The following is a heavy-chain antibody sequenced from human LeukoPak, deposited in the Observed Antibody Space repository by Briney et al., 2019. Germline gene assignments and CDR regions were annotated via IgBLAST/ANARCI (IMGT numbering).Heavy chain of an antibody. J-gene: IGHJ4*02. CDR2: IYTSGST. CDR1: GGSISSYY. V-gene: IGHV4-4*07. D-gene: IGHD2-2*01. CDR3: ARAKDYCSSTSCYIGGEWGLDY. Sequence: SETLSLTCTVSGGSISSYYWSWIRQPAGKGLEWIGRIYTSGSTNHNPSLKSRVTMSVDTSKNQFSLKLSSVTAADTAVYYCARAKDYCSSTSCYIGGEWGLDYWGQGTLVTVSS.